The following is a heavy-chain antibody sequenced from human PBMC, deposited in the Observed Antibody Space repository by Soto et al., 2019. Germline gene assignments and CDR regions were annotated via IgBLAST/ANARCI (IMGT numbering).Heavy chain of an antibody. J-gene: IGHJ4*02. V-gene: IGHV6-1*01. CDR2: TYYRSKWSS. CDR3: ARGDNDYDY. Sequence: QVQLQQSGPGLVKPSQTLSLTCAISGDSVSSNSAAWNWIRQSPSRGLEWLGRTYYRSKWSSVYVASVKSRISINSDTSKNQFSLQLNSVTPDDTAVYYCARGDNDYDYWGLGTLVTVSS. CDR1: GDSVSSNSAA.